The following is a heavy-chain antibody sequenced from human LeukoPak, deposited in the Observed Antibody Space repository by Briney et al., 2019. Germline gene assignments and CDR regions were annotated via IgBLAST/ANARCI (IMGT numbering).Heavy chain of an antibody. CDR1: GGSVSSYY. J-gene: IGHJ5*02. D-gene: IGHD3-3*01. CDR3: AREGGRTIFGVVIIGPSGFDP. Sequence: PSETLSLTCTVSGGSVSSYYWSWIRQPPGKGLEWIGEINHSGSTNYNPSLKSRVTISVDTSRNQFSLKLSSVTAADTAVYYCAREGGRTIFGVVIIGPSGFDPWGQGTLVTVSS. V-gene: IGHV4-34*01. CDR2: INHSGST.